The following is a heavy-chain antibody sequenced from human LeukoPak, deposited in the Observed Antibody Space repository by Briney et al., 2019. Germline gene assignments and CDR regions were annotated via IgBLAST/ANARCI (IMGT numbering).Heavy chain of an antibody. CDR2: ISSSSSYI. CDR1: GFTFSAYN. CDR3: AKNVVALDY. Sequence: PGGSLRLSCAASGFTFSAYNMNWVRQAPGKGLEWVSFISSSSSYIYYADSVKGRFTISRDNSKNTLYLQMNSLRAEDTAVYYCAKNVVALDYWGQGTLVTVSS. J-gene: IGHJ4*02. D-gene: IGHD2-15*01. V-gene: IGHV3-21*04.